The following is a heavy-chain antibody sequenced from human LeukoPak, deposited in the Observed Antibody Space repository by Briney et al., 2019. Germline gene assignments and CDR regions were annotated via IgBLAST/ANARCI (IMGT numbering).Heavy chain of an antibody. D-gene: IGHD1-26*01. CDR1: GFTFSSYA. V-gene: IGHV3-30*14. J-gene: IGHJ4*02. CDR3: VKEVARSGSYSTELDY. CDR2: ISYDGSIK. Sequence: GGSLRLSCAASGFTFSSYAMHWVRQAPGKGREWGAVISYDGSIKYYADSVKGRFTISRDNSKNTLYLQMSSLRAEDTAVYYCVKEVARSGSYSTELDYWGQGTLVTVSS.